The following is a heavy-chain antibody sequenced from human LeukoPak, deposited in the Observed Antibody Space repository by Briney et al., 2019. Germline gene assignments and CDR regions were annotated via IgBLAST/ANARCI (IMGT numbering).Heavy chain of an antibody. D-gene: IGHD6-13*01. J-gene: IGHJ4*02. V-gene: IGHV4-39*07. CDR2: IYTSGST. CDR3: ARGRDSSSWYGDFDY. CDR1: GGSISSSSYY. Sequence: SETLSLTCTVSGGSISSSSYYWGWIRQPPGKGLEWIGSIYTSGSTNYNPSLKSRVTISVDTSKNQFSLKLSSVTAADTAVYYCARGRDSSSWYGDFDYWGQGTLVTVSS.